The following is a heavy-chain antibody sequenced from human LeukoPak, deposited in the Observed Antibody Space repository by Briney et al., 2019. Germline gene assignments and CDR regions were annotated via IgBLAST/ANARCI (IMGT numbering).Heavy chain of an antibody. CDR3: ARYHGDYSHDY. CDR2: IYSGDSA. D-gene: IGHD4-17*01. CDR1: GFTVSSSY. V-gene: IGHV3-66*01. J-gene: IGHJ4*02. Sequence: GGSLRLSCAASGFTVSSSYMSRVRQAPGKGLDWVSIIYSGDSANYADSVKGRFTISRDNSKNTLYLQMNSLRAEDTAVYYCARYHGDYSHDYWGLGTLVTVSS.